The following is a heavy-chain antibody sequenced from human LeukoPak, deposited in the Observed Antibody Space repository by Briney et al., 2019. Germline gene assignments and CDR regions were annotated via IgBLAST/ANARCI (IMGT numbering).Heavy chain of an antibody. CDR2: IYYSGST. J-gene: IGHJ6*02. CDR1: GGSISSSSYY. V-gene: IGHV4-39*01. CDR3: ARGSIAARYYYGMDV. D-gene: IGHD6-6*01. Sequence: PSETLSLTCTVSGGSISSSSYYWGWIRQPPGKGLEWIGSIYYSGSTYYNPSLKSRVTISVDTSKDQFSLKLSSVTAADTAVYYCARGSIAARYYYGMDVWGQGTTVTVSS.